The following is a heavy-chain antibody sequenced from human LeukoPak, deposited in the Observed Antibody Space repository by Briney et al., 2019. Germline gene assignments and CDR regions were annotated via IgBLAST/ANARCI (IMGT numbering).Heavy chain of an antibody. D-gene: IGHD5-24*01. V-gene: IGHV4-39*07. CDR2: FYYSGST. CDR3: AVDTITVTAGSYLDY. Sequence: SETLSLTCTISGGSINSSPSFWAWLRQPPGKGLEWIGSFYYSGSTHYNPSLKSRVTISVDTSKNQFSLKLSSVTAADTAVYYCAVDTITVTAGSYLDYWGLGTLVTVSS. J-gene: IGHJ4*02. CDR1: GGSINSSPSF.